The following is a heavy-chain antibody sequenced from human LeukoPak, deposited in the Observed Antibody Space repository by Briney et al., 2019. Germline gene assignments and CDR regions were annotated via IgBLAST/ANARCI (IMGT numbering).Heavy chain of an antibody. V-gene: IGHV4-59*01. CDR2: IYDRGST. CDR3: ARGRTFDN. CDR1: GGSISSYY. Sequence: TETLSLTCTVSGGSISSYYWSWIRQPPGKGLEWIGNIYDRGSTKYNPSLKSRVTISVDTSKNQFSLRLSSVTAADTAVYYCARGRTFDNWGQGTLVTVSS. J-gene: IGHJ4*02.